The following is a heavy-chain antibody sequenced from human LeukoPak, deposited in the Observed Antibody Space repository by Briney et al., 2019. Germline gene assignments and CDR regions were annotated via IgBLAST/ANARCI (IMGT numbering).Heavy chain of an antibody. J-gene: IGHJ4*02. CDR3: AKDQYSSGWYFDY. V-gene: IGHV3-7*01. D-gene: IGHD6-19*01. Sequence: GGSLRLSYAASGFTFSIYWVSWVRQAPGKGLEWVANIKQDGSEKYYVDSVKGLFTISRDTAKNSRYLQMNSLRAEDTAVYYCAKDQYSSGWYFDYWGQGTLVTVSS. CDR2: IKQDGSEK. CDR1: GFTFSIYW.